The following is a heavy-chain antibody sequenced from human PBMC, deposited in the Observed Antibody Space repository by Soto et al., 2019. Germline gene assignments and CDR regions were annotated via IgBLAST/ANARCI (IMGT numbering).Heavy chain of an antibody. CDR3: ARQFYCSSTSCYIGIDY. V-gene: IGHV5-51*01. J-gene: IGHJ4*02. CDR1: GYSFTSYW. CDR2: IYPGDSDT. D-gene: IGHD2-2*02. Sequence: GESLKISCKGSGYSFTSYWIGWVRQMPGKGLEWMGIIYPGDSDTRYSPSFQGQVTISADKSISTAYLQWSSLKASDTAMYYCARQFYCSSTSCYIGIDYWGQGTLVTVSS.